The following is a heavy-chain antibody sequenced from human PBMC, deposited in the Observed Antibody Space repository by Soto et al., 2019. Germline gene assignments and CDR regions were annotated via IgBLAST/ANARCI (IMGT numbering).Heavy chain of an antibody. CDR1: GFTFGDYA. J-gene: IGHJ6*02. Sequence: EVQLVESGGGLVKPGRSLRLSCTASGFTFGDYAMSWFRQAPGKGLEWVGFIRSKAYGGTTEYAASVKGRFTISRDDSKSIAYLQMNSLKTEDTAVYYCTRDLSYFGEDGSDGMDVWGQGTTVTVS. CDR2: IRSKAYGGTT. V-gene: IGHV3-49*05. CDR3: TRDLSYFGEDGSDGMDV. D-gene: IGHD3-9*01.